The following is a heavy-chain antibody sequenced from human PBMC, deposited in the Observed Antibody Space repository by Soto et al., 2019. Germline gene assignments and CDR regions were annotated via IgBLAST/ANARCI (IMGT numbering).Heavy chain of an antibody. D-gene: IGHD2-2*01. CDR1: GFTFSSYP. CDR3: ARVAPYCSTTTCYIDS. V-gene: IGHV3-23*01. CDR2: IGGSGTGFNT. Sequence: EVQLLESGGGLVRPGGSLRLSCAASGFTFSSYPMKGVRQGPGKGLEWVSSIGGSGTGFNTDYADSVKGRFVISRDNSKNTVYLQMNSLRAEDTALYYCARVAPYCSTTTCYIDSWGQGTLVTVSS. J-gene: IGHJ4*02.